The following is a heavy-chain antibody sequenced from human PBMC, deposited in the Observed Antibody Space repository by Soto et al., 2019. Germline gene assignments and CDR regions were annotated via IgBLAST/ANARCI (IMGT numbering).Heavy chain of an antibody. Sequence: QVQLVESGGGVVQPGRSLRLSCAVSGFTFSIDGMHWVRQAPGKGLEWVALIWYAGSNKYYADSVKGLFTTSRDNSKNTLYLQRTSLRAEDTAVYYCARGHVYSYGYIGSGYWGQGTLVTVSS. CDR1: GFTFSIDG. V-gene: IGHV3-33*01. CDR3: ARGHVYSYGYIGSGY. CDR2: IWYAGSNK. J-gene: IGHJ4*02. D-gene: IGHD5-18*01.